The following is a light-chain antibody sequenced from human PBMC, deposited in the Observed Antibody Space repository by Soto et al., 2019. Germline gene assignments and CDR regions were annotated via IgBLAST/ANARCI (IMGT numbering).Light chain of an antibody. CDR2: DAS. CDR3: QQRSNLAT. V-gene: IGKV3-11*01. Sequence: DIELTQSPSTLCLSPGERATVSCRASQSVGRNLAWYQQKPGQDPRLLIDDASNRATGIPARFSGSGSVTDFTLTISSLDPEDFAVYYCQQRSNLATFGPGTKVDIK. CDR1: QSVGRN. J-gene: IGKJ3*01.